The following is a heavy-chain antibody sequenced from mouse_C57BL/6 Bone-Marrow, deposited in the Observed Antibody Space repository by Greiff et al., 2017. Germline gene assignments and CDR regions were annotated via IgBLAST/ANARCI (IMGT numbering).Heavy chain of an antibody. CDR1: GYTFTSYG. CDR2: IYPRSGNT. J-gene: IGHJ1*03. CDR3: ARRHYDRYWYLEG. V-gene: IGHV1-81*01. Sequence: QVQLQQSGAELARPGASVKLSCKASGYTFTSYGISWVKQRTGQGLEWIGEIYPRSGNTYYNEKFKGKATLTADKSSSTAYMERRSLTSEDSAVYFCARRHYDRYWYLEGWGKGT. D-gene: IGHD2-4*01.